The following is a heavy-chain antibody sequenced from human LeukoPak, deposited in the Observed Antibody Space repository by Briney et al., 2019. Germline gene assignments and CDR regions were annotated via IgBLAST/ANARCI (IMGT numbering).Heavy chain of an antibody. Sequence: GGSLRLSCAASGFTFSSYAMSWVRQAPGKGLEWVSAISGSGGSTYYADSVKGRFTISRDNSKNTLYLQMNSLRAEDTAVYYCAKAGAHSSGRAHFDYWGQGTLVTVSS. CDR3: AKAGAHSSGRAHFDY. CDR2: ISGSGGST. V-gene: IGHV3-23*01. CDR1: GFTFSSYA. D-gene: IGHD6-19*01. J-gene: IGHJ4*02.